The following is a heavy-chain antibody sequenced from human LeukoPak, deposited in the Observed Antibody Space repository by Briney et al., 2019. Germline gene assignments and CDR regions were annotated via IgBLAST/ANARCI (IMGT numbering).Heavy chain of an antibody. Sequence: GESLKISCKGSGYSFTSYWIGWVRQMPGKGLGWMGIIYPGDSDTRYSTSFQGQVTISADKSISTAYLQWSSLKASDTAMYYCALQGLYYDFWSGYFDYWGQGTLVTVSS. V-gene: IGHV5-51*01. J-gene: IGHJ4*02. CDR1: GYSFTSYW. CDR2: IYPGDSDT. D-gene: IGHD3-3*01. CDR3: ALQGLYYDFWSGYFDY.